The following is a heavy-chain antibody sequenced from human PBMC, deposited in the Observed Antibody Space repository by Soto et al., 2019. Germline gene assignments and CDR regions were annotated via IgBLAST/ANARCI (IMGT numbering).Heavy chain of an antibody. Sequence: SETLSLTCTVSSGSINDYYLTWIRQPAGKGLECIGRIFSSGSTNYNPSLRRRATMSVDTSRTRFSLSLTSVTAAATAVYYCARLKGDGFDIWGQGTQVTVSS. J-gene: IGHJ3*02. V-gene: IGHV4-4*07. CDR3: ARLKGDGFDI. CDR1: SGSINDYY. CDR2: IFSSGST.